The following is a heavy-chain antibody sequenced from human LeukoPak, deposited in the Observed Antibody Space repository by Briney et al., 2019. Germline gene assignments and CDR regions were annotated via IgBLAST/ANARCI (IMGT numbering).Heavy chain of an antibody. CDR1: GFTVSYND. CDR2: IYDAGST. V-gene: IGHV3-66*01. Sequence: PGGSLRLSCAASGFTVSYNDMSWVRQAPGKGLEWVSVIYDAGSTYYADSVEGRFTISRDTSKETFYLHMDGLRADDTAVYYCARDLFYDGPGYWGQGTLVTVSS. D-gene: IGHD2/OR15-2a*01. J-gene: IGHJ4*02. CDR3: ARDLFYDGPGY.